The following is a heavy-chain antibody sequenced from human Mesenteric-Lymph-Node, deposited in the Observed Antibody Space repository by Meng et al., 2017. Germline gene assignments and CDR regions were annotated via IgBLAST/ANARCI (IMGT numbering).Heavy chain of an antibody. CDR3: ARSPSKYWYFDL. Sequence: KVSCKGSGYSFTSYWIGWVRQMPGKGLEWMGIIYPGDSDTRYSPSFQGQVTISVDKSVNTAYLQWSSLKASDSAIYYCARSPSKYWYFDLWGRGTLVTVSS. CDR2: IYPGDSDT. V-gene: IGHV5-51*01. CDR1: GYSFTSYW. J-gene: IGHJ2*01.